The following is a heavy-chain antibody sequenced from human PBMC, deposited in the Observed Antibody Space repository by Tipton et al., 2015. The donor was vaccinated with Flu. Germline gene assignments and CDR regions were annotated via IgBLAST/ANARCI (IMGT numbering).Heavy chain of an antibody. CDR1: GFIVSTNY. CDR2: IYSGGDT. J-gene: IGHJ4*02. Sequence: SLRLSCAVSGFIVSTNYMSWVRLAPGKGLEWVSVIYSGGDTYYSDSVKGRFTISRDYSKNTLYLQMDSLRAEDTAVYYCARGGLAPGNYWGQGTLVTVSS. D-gene: IGHD6-13*01. V-gene: IGHV3-53*01. CDR3: ARGGLAPGNY.